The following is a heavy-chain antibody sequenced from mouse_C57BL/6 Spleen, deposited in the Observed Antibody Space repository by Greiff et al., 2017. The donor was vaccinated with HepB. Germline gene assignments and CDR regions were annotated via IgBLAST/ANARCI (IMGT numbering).Heavy chain of an antibody. CDR1: GYTFTSYG. J-gene: IGHJ2*01. Sequence: QVQLQQSGAELARPGASVKLSCKASGYTFTSYGISWVKQRTGQGLEWIGEIYPRSGNTYYNEKFKGKATLTADKSSSTAYMELRSLTSEVSAVYCCARSGDRGYYFDYWGQGTTLTVSS. CDR2: IYPRSGNT. D-gene: IGHD2-14*01. V-gene: IGHV1-81*01. CDR3: ARSGDRGYYFDY.